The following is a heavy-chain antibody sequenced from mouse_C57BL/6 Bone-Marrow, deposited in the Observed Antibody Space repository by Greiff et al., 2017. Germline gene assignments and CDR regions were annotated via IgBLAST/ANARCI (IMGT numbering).Heavy chain of an antibody. V-gene: IGHV1-54*01. CDR2: INPGSGGT. Sequence: QVQLQQSGAELVRPGTSVKVSCKASGYAFTNYLIEWVKQRPGQGLEWIGVINPGSGGTNYNEKFKGKATLTADKSSSTAYMQLSSLPSEDSAVYFCARSARRYFDYWGQGTTLTVSS. CDR3: ARSARRYFDY. CDR1: GYAFTNYL. J-gene: IGHJ2*01.